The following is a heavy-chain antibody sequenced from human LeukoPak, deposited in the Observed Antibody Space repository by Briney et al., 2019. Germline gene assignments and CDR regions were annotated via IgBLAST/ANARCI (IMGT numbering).Heavy chain of an antibody. CDR1: GGSISSSSYY. CDR2: IYYSGST. D-gene: IGHD6-19*01. V-gene: IGHV4-39*01. Sequence: PSETLSLTCTVSGGSISSSSYYWGWIRQPPGKGLEWIGSIYYSGSTYYNPSLKSRVTISVDTSKNQFSLKLSSVTAAATAVYYCAIRWAGLRMGFDPWGQGTLVTVSS. J-gene: IGHJ5*02. CDR3: AIRWAGLRMGFDP.